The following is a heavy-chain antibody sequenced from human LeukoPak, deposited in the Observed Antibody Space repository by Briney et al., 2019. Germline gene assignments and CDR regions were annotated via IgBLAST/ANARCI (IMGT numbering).Heavy chain of an antibody. CDR2: IRSTANGYAT. CDR1: GFTFSGSA. Sequence: GALRLSCAASGFTFSGSALHWVRQASGKGLEWVGRIRSTANGYATAYAASVKGRFTISRDDSKNTAYLQMDSLKTEDTAVYYCTGNYYGSGSYADFDYWGQGTLVTVSS. J-gene: IGHJ4*02. V-gene: IGHV3-73*01. CDR3: TGNYYGSGSYADFDY. D-gene: IGHD3-10*01.